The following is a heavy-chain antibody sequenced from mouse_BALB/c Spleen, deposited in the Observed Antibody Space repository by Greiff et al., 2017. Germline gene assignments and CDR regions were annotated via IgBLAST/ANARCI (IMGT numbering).Heavy chain of an antibody. CDR1: GYTFTSYV. V-gene: IGHV1-14*01. CDR2: INPYNDGT. Sequence: EVQLQQSGPELVKPGASVKMSCKASGYTFTSYVMHWVKQKPGQGLEWIGYINPYNDGTKYNEKFKGKATLTSDKSSSTAYMELSSLTSEDSAVYYCARIAYYGNSYYAMDYWGQGTSVTVSS. J-gene: IGHJ4*01. CDR3: ARIAYYGNSYYAMDY. D-gene: IGHD2-10*01.